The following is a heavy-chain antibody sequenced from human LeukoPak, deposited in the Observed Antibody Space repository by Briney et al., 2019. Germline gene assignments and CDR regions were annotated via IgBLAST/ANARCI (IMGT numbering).Heavy chain of an antibody. D-gene: IGHD7-27*01. V-gene: IGHV4-30-2*01. CDR2: IYHSGST. Sequence: SETLSLTCAVSGGSISSGGYSWSWIRQPPGKGLEWIGYIYHSGSTYYNPSLKSRVTISVDRSKNQFSLKLSSVTAADTAVYYCTRGHWGLQSWSQGTLVTVSS. CDR3: TRGHWGLQS. J-gene: IGHJ5*02. CDR1: GGSISSGGYS.